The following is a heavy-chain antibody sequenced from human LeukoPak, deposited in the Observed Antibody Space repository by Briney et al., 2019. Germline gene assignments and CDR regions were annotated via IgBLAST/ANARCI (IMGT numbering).Heavy chain of an antibody. Sequence: GGSLRLSCAASGFTFSSYGMHWVRQAPGKGLEWVAFIRYDGSNKYYADSVKGRFTISRDNSKNTLYLQMNSLRAEDTAVYYCAPTRTFYLCSDYWGQGTLVTVSS. CDR3: APTRTFYLCSDY. CDR1: GFTFSSYG. CDR2: IRYDGSNK. V-gene: IGHV3-30*02. D-gene: IGHD2/OR15-2a*01. J-gene: IGHJ4*02.